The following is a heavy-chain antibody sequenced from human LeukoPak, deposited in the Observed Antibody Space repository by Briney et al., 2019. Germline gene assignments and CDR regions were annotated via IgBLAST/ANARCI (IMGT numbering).Heavy chain of an antibody. D-gene: IGHD1-26*01. CDR1: GFTFSNYA. Sequence: HPGGSLRLSCAASGFTFSNYAMTWVRQAPGKGLEWVSAMSGSGGKTYYADSVKVRFTTSRDSSQNTLYLQMNNLRADDTAVYYCAKGKRVGAPYYFDSWGQGTLVTVSS. CDR2: MSGSGGKT. J-gene: IGHJ4*02. CDR3: AKGKRVGAPYYFDS. V-gene: IGHV3-23*01.